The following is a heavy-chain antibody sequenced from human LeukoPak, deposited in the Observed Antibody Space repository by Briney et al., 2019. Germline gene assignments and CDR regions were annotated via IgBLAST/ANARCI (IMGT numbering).Heavy chain of an antibody. Sequence: SETLSLTCTVSGASITSDIFYWNWIRQSPGKGLEWIGAIHDSRGTSYNPSLESRLTISVDPSENKFFLKMTSVTDADTATYYCGKVGGNTNSWGQGTLVTVSS. CDR1: GASITSDIFY. D-gene: IGHD4-23*01. CDR3: GKVGGNTNS. CDR2: IHDSRGT. V-gene: IGHV4-30-4*01. J-gene: IGHJ4*02.